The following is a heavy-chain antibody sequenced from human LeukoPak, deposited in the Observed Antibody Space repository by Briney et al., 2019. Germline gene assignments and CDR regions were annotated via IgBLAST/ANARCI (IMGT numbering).Heavy chain of an antibody. CDR3: ARAQGSYYHYYMDV. CDR1: GYTFTSYH. D-gene: IGHD1-26*01. CDR2: INPSGGSP. V-gene: IGHV1-46*01. Sequence: ASVKVSCKASGYTFTSYHLHWVRQAPGQGLEWMGIINPSGGSPNCAQKFQGRVTMTRDMSTSTVNMELSSLRSEDTAVYYCARAQGSYYHYYMDVWGKGTTVTVSS. J-gene: IGHJ6*03.